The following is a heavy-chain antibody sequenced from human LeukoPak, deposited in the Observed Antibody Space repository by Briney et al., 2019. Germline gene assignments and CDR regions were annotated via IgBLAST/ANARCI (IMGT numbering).Heavy chain of an antibody. CDR1: GYSFTSYW. CDR3: ARHLAAGSNFYYYYMDV. V-gene: IGHV5-51*01. J-gene: IGHJ6*03. Sequence: GESLKISCKGSGYSFTSYWIGWVRQMPGKGLEWMGIIYPGDSDTRYSPSFQGQVTISADKSISTAYLQWSSLKASDTAMYYCARHLAAGSNFYYYYMDVWGKGTTVTVSS. CDR2: IYPGDSDT. D-gene: IGHD6-13*01.